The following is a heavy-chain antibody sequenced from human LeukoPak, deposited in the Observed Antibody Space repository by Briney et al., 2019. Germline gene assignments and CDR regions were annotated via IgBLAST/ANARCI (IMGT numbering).Heavy chain of an antibody. D-gene: IGHD2-2*01. CDR1: GDSISSSNW. J-gene: IGHJ4*02. V-gene: IGHV4-4*02. CDR2: VSPSGST. Sequence: SGTLSLTCSVSGDSISSSNWWNWVRQPPGKGLEWIGEVSPSGSTSYNPSLKSRVTISVDKSKNQFYLNLTSLTAADTAVYYRARDSANGSSWYFDYWGQGTLVTVSS. CDR3: ARDSANGSSWYFDY.